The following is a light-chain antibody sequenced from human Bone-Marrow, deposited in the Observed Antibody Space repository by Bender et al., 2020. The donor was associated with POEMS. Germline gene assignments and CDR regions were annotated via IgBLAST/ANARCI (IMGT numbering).Light chain of an antibody. CDR3: AAWEDSLNGWV. V-gene: IGLV2-14*03. CDR1: SSDIGGYKY. CDR2: GVT. J-gene: IGLJ3*02. Sequence: QSALTQPASVSGSPGQSITISCSGTSSDIGGYKYVSWYQQHPGKAPRLLIYGVTNRPSGVPDRFSGSKSGTSASLAISGLQSEDEADYYCAAWEDSLNGWVFGGGTKLTVL.